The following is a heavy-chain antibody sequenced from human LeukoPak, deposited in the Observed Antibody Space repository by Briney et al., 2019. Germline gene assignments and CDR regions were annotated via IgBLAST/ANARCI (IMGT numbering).Heavy chain of an antibody. D-gene: IGHD2-15*01. CDR2: IYYSGST. J-gene: IGHJ6*03. V-gene: IGHV4-39*07. CDR1: GGSISSSSYY. CDR3: ARVKVVVAATHYYYYYMDV. Sequence: SETLSLTCTVSGGSISSSSYYWGWIRQPPGKGLEWIGSIYYSGSTYYNPSLKSRVTISVGTSKNQFSLKLSSVTAADTAVYYCARVKVVVAATHYYYYYMDVWGKGTTVTISS.